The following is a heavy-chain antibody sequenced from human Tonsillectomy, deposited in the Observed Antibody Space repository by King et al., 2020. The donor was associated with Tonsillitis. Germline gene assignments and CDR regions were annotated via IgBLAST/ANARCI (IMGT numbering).Heavy chain of an antibody. J-gene: IGHJ2*01. Sequence: VQLVQSGAEVKKPGASLKISCKGSGYTFTNYWIGWVRQMPGEGLQWMGIIYPGDSDTRYSPSFQGQITVSADKSISTAYLQWSSLKASDTAIYYCARGVDNSGWNVGWYFDLWGRGTLVTVSS. D-gene: IGHD6-19*01. CDR3: ARGVDNSGWNVGWYFDL. CDR2: IYPGDSDT. V-gene: IGHV5-51*03. CDR1: GYTFTNYW.